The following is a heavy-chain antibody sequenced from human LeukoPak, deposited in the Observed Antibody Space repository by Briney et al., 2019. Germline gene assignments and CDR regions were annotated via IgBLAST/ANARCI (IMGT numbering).Heavy chain of an antibody. CDR2: ISGSGAST. CDR1: GFTLSTNA. CDR3: ARGRVTVVRGIILTYFDY. J-gene: IGHJ4*02. D-gene: IGHD3-10*01. V-gene: IGHV3-23*01. Sequence: GGSLRLSCLTSGFTLSTNAMSWVRQAPGKGLEWISGISGSGASTYYADSVKGRFTISRDDSRNTLYLQMNSLRAEDTAIYYCARGRVTVVRGIILTYFDYWGQGTLVTVSS.